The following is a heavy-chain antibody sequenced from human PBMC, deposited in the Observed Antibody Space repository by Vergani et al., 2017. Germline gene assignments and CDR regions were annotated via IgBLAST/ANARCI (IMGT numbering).Heavy chain of an antibody. D-gene: IGHD1-26*01. CDR3: ARGGVKVGATPVDY. J-gene: IGHJ4*02. CDR1: GFTFSSYA. Sequence: EVQLLESGGGLVQPGGSLRLSCAASGFTFSSYAMSWVRQAPGKGLEWVSAISGSGGSTYYADSVKGRFTISRDNSKNTLYLQMNSLRAEDKAVYYCARGGVKVGATPVDYWGQGTLVTVSS. V-gene: IGHV3-23*01. CDR2: ISGSGGST.